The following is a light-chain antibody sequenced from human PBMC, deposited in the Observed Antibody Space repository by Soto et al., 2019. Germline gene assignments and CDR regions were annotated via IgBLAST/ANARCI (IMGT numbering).Light chain of an antibody. CDR1: SGHSSYA. CDR2: LNSDGSH. J-gene: IGLJ2*01. CDR3: HTWGTGIQV. V-gene: IGLV4-69*01. Sequence: QPVLTQSPSASASLGASVKLTCTLSSGHSSYAIAWHQQQPEKGPRYLMKLNSDGSHSKGDGIPDRFSGSSSGAERYLTISRLQSEDEADYYCHTWGTGIQVFGGGSKLTVL.